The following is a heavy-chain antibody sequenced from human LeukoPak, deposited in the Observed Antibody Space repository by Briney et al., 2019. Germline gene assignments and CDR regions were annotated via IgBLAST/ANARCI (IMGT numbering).Heavy chain of an antibody. J-gene: IGHJ4*02. CDR1: GGTFSSYA. Sequence: ASVKVSCMASGGTFSSYAISWVRQAPGQGLEWMGGIIPIFGTANYAQKFQGRVTITADESTSTAYMELSSLRSEDTAVYDCARDGEIPEHHPYYFDYWGQGTLVTVSS. V-gene: IGHV1-69*13. CDR2: IIPIFGTA. CDR3: ARDGEIPEHHPYYFDY. D-gene: IGHD1-14*01.